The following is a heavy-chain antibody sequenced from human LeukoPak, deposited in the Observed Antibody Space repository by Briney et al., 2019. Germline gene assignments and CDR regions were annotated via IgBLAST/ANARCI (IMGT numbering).Heavy chain of an antibody. J-gene: IGHJ4*02. V-gene: IGHV4-34*01. CDR1: GGSFSGYY. Sequence: PSETLSLTCAVYGGSFSGYYWSWIRQPPGKGLEWIGEINHSGSTNYNPSLKSRVTISVDTSKNQFSLKLSSVTAADTAVYYCARHQADDYGDYYFDYWGQGTLVTVSS. CDR3: ARHQADDYGDYYFDY. CDR2: INHSGST. D-gene: IGHD4-17*01.